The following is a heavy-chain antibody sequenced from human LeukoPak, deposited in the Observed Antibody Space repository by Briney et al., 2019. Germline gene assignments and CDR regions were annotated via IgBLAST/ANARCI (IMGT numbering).Heavy chain of an antibody. CDR3: AKDAQRGFDYSNSLEY. J-gene: IGHJ4*02. CDR1: GFIFNHHA. CDR2: IWSDKSNK. V-gene: IGHV3-33*06. D-gene: IGHD4-11*01. Sequence: GGSLRLSCAASGFIFNHHAMHWVRQAPGKGLEWVAVIWSDKSNKFYADSVRGRFTISRDDSRKTVSLQMERMTVEDTAIYYCAKDAQRGFDYSNSLEYWGQGALVTVAS.